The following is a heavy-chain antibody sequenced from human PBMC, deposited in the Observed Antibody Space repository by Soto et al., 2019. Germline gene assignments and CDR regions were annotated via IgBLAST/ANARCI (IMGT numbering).Heavy chain of an antibody. CDR2: ISAYNGNT. D-gene: IGHD1-26*01. Sequence: ASVKVSCKASGYTFTSYGISWVRQAPGQGLEWMGWISAYNGNTNYAQKLQGRVTITRDTSASTAYMELSSLRSEDTAVYYCARDLAGVGATVGGYYYGMDVWGQGTTVTVSS. CDR3: ARDLAGVGATVGGYYYGMDV. V-gene: IGHV1-18*01. J-gene: IGHJ6*02. CDR1: GYTFTSYG.